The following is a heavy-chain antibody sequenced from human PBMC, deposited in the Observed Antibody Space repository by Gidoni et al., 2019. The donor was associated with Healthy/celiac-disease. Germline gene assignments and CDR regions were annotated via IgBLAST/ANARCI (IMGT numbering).Heavy chain of an antibody. Sequence: VQLVQSGAEVKKPGASVQVSCKAFGYTFTGYYMHWVRQAPGQGLEWMGWINPDSGSTNYAQKFQGRVTMTRDTSISTAYMELSRLRSDDTAVYYCARDGDSSSWYGPNWFDPWGQGTLVTVSS. V-gene: IGHV1-2*02. CDR1: GYTFTGYY. CDR3: ARDGDSSSWYGPNWFDP. J-gene: IGHJ5*02. D-gene: IGHD6-13*01. CDR2: INPDSGST.